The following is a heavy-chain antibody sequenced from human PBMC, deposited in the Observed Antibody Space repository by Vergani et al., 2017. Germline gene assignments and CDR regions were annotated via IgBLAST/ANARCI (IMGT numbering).Heavy chain of an antibody. CDR1: GGTFSSYT. J-gene: IGHJ4*02. V-gene: IGHV1-69*08. CDR2: IIPILGIA. D-gene: IGHD4-11*01. CDR3: ARDPTTVTTGDY. Sequence: QVQLVQSGAEVKKPGSSVKVSCKASGGTFSSYTISWVRQAPGQGLEWRGRIIPILGIANYAQKFQGRVTITADKSTSTAYMELSSLRSEDTAVYYCARDPTTVTTGDYWGQGTLVTVSS.